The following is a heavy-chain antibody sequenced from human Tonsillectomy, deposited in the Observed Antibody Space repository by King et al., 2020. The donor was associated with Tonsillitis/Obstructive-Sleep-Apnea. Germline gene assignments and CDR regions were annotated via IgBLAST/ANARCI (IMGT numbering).Heavy chain of an antibody. CDR2: ISSNGGST. D-gene: IGHD2-2*02. CDR1: GFTFSSYA. V-gene: IGHV3-64D*06. Sequence: VQLVESGGGLVQPGGSLRLSCSASGFTFSSYAMHWVRQAPGKGLEYVSGISSNGGSTNYADSVKGRFTISRDNSKNTLYLQMSSLRAEDTAVYYCVKADCSSTTCYTFDYWGQGTLVTVSS. J-gene: IGHJ4*02. CDR3: VKADCSSTTCYTFDY.